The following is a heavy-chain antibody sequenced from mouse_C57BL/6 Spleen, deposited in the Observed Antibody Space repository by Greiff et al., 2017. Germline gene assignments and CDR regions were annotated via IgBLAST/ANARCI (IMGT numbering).Heavy chain of an antibody. CDR1: GYAFSSSW. D-gene: IGHD1-1*01. J-gene: IGHJ1*03. CDR2: LYPGDGDP. CDR3: ARRGDYYYGSRTRWYFDV. V-gene: IGHV1-82*01. Sequence: QVQLQQSGPELVKPGASVKISCKASGYAFSSSWMNWVKQRPGKGLEWIGRLYPGDGDPNYNGKFKGKATLTADKSSSTAYMQLSSLTSEDSAVYFCARRGDYYYGSRTRWYFDVWGTGTTVTVSS.